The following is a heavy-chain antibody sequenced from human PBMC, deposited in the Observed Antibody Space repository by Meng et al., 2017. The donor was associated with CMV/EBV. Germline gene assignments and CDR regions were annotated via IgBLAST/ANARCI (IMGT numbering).Heavy chain of an antibody. CDR3: ASGIQLRFLGIDY. CDR2: IYYSGST. J-gene: IGHJ4*02. D-gene: IGHD5-18*01. V-gene: IGHV4-39*01. CDR1: GGSISSSSYY. Sequence: SETLSLTCTVSGGSISSSSYYWGWIRQPPGKGLEWIGSIYYSGSTYYNPSLKSRVTISVDTSKNQFSLKLSSVTAADTAVYYCASGIQLRFLGIDYWGQGTLVTVSS.